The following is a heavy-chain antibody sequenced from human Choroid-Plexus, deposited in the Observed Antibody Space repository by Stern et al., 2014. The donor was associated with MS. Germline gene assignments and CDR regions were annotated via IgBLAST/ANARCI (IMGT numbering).Heavy chain of an antibody. V-gene: IGHV3-30*18. D-gene: IGHD2-15*01. CDR2: ISYDGSDK. Sequence: VQLLESGGGVAQPGRPLILSCAASGFTFSNFGMHWVRQAPGKGLEWVALISYDGSDKYYADSVKGRFTIFRDNSKNTLYMHMNSLRAEDTAVYYCAKDRQWSTYFFDYWGQGSRVTVSS. CDR1: GFTFSNFG. J-gene: IGHJ4*02. CDR3: AKDRQWSTYFFDY.